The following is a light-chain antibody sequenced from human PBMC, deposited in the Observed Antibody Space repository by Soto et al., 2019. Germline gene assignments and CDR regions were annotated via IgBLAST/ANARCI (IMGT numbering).Light chain of an antibody. CDR1: SSNIGAGYD. Sequence: HSVLTQPPSVSGAPGQRVTISCSGGSSNIGAGYDVHWYQQLPETPPKLLIYGNNIRPSGVPDRFSGSKSGTSASLAITGLQAEDEADYYCHSYDRSLSGSVFGGGTKLTVL. CDR2: GNN. J-gene: IGLJ3*02. V-gene: IGLV1-40*01. CDR3: HSYDRSLSGSV.